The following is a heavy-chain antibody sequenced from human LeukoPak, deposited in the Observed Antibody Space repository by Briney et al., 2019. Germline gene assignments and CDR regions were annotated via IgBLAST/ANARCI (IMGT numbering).Heavy chain of an antibody. D-gene: IGHD2-8*01. CDR3: ARASPNSMRYCTNGVCYNNAFDI. CDR2: INQDGSEK. Sequence: GGSLRLSCAASGFTFSSYWMIWVRQAPGKGLEWVANINQDGSEKYYVDSVKGRFTISRDNAKNSLYLQMNSLRAEDTAVYYCARASPNSMRYCTNGVCYNNAFDIWGQGTMVTVSS. V-gene: IGHV3-7*01. CDR1: GFTFSSYW. J-gene: IGHJ3*02.